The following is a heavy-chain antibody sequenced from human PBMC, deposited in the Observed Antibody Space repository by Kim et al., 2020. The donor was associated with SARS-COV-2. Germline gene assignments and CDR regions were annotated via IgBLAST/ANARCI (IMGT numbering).Heavy chain of an antibody. CDR1: GLTFSTSA. V-gene: IGHV3-23*01. Sequence: GGSLRLSCAASGLTFSTSAMSWVRQATGKGLEWVSAISGNGYDTYYADSVRGRFIISRDNSKNMVFLQMYSLRVEDTATYYCAGPTLGYCSGSSCHAYDCWGQGTLVTVSS. CDR2: ISGNGYDT. D-gene: IGHD2-2*01. CDR3: AGPTLGYCSGSSCHAYDC. J-gene: IGHJ4*02.